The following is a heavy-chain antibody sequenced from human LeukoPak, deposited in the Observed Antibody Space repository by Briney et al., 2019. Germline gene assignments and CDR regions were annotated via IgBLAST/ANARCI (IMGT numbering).Heavy chain of an antibody. CDR1: GFTFSSYG. Sequence: GGSLRLSCAASGFTFSSYGMHWVRQAPGKGLEWVAFIRYDGSNKYYADSVKGRFTISRDNSRDALYLQMISLRAEDTAVYYCAKSAVGATLGDYWGQGTPVTVSS. CDR3: AKSAVGATLGDY. CDR2: IRYDGSNK. J-gene: IGHJ4*02. V-gene: IGHV3-30*02. D-gene: IGHD1-26*01.